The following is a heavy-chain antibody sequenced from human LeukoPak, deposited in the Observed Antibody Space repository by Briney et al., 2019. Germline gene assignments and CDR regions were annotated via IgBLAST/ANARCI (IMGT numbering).Heavy chain of an antibody. CDR3: ARSYNYGMDV. Sequence: SQTLSLTCTVSGGSISSGDDSWNWIRQPPGKGLEWIGYIYYSGTTYYNPSLKSRVTISVDTSKNQFSLKLSSVTAADTAVYYCARSYNYGMDVWGQGTTVTVSS. J-gene: IGHJ6*02. CDR1: GGSISSGDDS. CDR2: IYYSGTT. D-gene: IGHD3-10*01. V-gene: IGHV4-30-4*01.